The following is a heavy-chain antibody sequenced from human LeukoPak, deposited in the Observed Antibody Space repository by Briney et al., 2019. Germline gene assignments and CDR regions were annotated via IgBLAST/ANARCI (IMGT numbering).Heavy chain of an antibody. V-gene: IGHV3-21*01. D-gene: IGHD3-22*01. CDR2: ISSSSSYI. CDR1: GFTFSSYS. Sequence: TGGSLRLSCAASGFTFSSYSMNWVRQAPGKGLEWVSSISSSSSYIYYADSVKGRFTISRDNAKNSLYLQMNSLRAEDTAVYYCATLYYYDSSGYPVDYWGQGTLVTVSS. J-gene: IGHJ4*02. CDR3: ATLYYYDSSGYPVDY.